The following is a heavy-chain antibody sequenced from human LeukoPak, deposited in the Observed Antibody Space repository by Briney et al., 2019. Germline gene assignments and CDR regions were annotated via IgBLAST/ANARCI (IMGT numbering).Heavy chain of an antibody. D-gene: IGHD3-16*01. CDR2: IYYRGST. J-gene: IGHJ3*02. V-gene: IGHV4-30-4*01. CDR3: ARAHQVGITDAFDI. CDR1: GGSISSGDYY. Sequence: SETLSLTCTVSGGSISSGDYYWSWIRQPPGKGLEWIGYIYYRGSTYYNPSLKSRVTISVDTSKNQFSLKLNSVTAADTAVYYCARAHQVGITDAFDIWGQGTMVTVSS.